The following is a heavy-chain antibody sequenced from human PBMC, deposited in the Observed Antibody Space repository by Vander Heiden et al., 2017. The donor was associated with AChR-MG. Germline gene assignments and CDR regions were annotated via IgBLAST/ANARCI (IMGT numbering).Heavy chain of an antibody. D-gene: IGHD3-22*01. Sequence: QVQLVESGGGVVQPGRSLRLSCSASGCTFRSDGMHWVRQAPGKGLEWVAVIWYDGSNKYYADSVKGRFTISRDNSKNTLYLQMNSLRAEDTALYYCARRGFYYYDNSGYYPFDYWGQGTLVTVSS. CDR3: ARRGFYYYDNSGYYPFDY. J-gene: IGHJ4*02. CDR2: IWYDGSNK. CDR1: GCTFRSDG. V-gene: IGHV3-33*01.